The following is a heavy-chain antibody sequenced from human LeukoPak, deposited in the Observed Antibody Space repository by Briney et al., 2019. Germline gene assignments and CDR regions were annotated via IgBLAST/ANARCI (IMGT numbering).Heavy chain of an antibody. Sequence: GGSLRLSCAASGFTFSSYEMNWVRQAPGKGLEWVSYISSSGSTIYYADSVKGRFTISRDNSRNTLYLQMNNLRVEDTAVYYCAKDWQLADWGQGTLVTVSS. CDR3: AKDWQLAD. J-gene: IGHJ4*02. CDR1: GFTFSSYE. D-gene: IGHD6-6*01. CDR2: ISSSGSTI. V-gene: IGHV3-48*03.